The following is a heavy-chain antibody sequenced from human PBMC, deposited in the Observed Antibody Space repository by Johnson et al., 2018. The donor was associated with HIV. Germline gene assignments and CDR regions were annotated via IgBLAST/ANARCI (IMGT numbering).Heavy chain of an antibody. V-gene: IGHV3-74*01. J-gene: IGHJ3*02. CDR3: ARDRGRAYYNFWSGTRSACAFDI. Sequence: VLLVESGGGVVRPGGSLRLSCAASGFTFSSYWMHWVRQAPGKGLVWVSRINSDGSSTSYADSVKGRFTISRDNAKNTLYLQMNSLRAEDTAVYYCARDRGRAYYNFWSGTRSACAFDIWGQGTMVTVSS. CDR2: INSDGSST. D-gene: IGHD3-3*01. CDR1: GFTFSSYW.